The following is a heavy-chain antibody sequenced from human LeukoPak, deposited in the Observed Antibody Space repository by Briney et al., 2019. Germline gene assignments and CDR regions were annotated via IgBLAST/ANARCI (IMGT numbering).Heavy chain of an antibody. CDR2: IGGSGGSP. J-gene: IGHJ4*02. D-gene: IGHD6-13*01. CDR1: GFTFSSYA. V-gene: IGHV3-23*01. Sequence: GGSLRLSCAASGFTFSSYAMSWVRQAPGKGLEWVSAIGGSGGSPYYADSVKGRFTISRDDFKNTLYLQMNSLRAEDTAVYYCARASSSWYYFDYWGQGTLVTVSS. CDR3: ARASSSWYYFDY.